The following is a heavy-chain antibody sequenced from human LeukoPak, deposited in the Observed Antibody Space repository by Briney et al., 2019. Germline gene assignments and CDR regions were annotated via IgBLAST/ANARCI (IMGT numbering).Heavy chain of an antibody. CDR2: VHYSGTT. D-gene: IGHD4-17*01. J-gene: IGHJ4*02. Sequence: SSETLSLTCTVSDGSITNYDWSWVRQPPGKGLEFIGHVHYSGTTNYNPSLRSRVTISIDTSKKHFFLKLKSVTAADTAVYYCATGYGDFRVEGRYFYSWGQGTLVTVSS. CDR1: DGSITNYD. CDR3: ATGYGDFRVEGRYFYS. V-gene: IGHV4-59*01.